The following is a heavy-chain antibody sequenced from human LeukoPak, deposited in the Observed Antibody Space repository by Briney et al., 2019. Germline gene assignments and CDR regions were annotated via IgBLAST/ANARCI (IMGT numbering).Heavy chain of an antibody. CDR1: GYTLTELS. D-gene: IGHD3-10*01. J-gene: IGHJ4*02. V-gene: IGHV1-24*01. CDR2: FDPEDGET. Sequence: ASVKVSCKVSGYTLTELSMHWVRQAPGKGLEWMGGFDPEDGETIYAQRFQGRVTMTEDTSTDTAYMELSSLRSEDTAVYYCATSYLGTQTLWFGESFIWGQGTLVTVSS. CDR3: ATSYLGTQTLWFGESFI.